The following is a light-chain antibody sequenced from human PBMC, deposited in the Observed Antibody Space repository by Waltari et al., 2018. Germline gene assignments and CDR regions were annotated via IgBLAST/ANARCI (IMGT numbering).Light chain of an antibody. V-gene: IGKV4-1*01. J-gene: IGKJ4*01. Sequence: DIVMTQFPDSLAVSLGERATINCKSRQSVLYSSNNTNYLAWYQKKPGQPPKLRIDWASTREAGVPDRFSGSGSGTDFTLTISSLQAEDVAVYYCQQYYSTPPTFGGGTKVEIK. CDR3: QQYYSTPPT. CDR2: WAS. CDR1: QSVLYSSNNTNY.